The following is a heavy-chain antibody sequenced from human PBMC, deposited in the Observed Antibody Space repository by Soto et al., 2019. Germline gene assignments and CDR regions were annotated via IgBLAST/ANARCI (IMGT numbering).Heavy chain of an antibody. J-gene: IGHJ6*02. V-gene: IGHV1-69*02. CDR2: IIPILGIA. CDR1: GGTFSSYT. D-gene: IGHD6-13*01. Sequence: SVKVSCKASGGTFSSYTITWVRRAPGQGLEWMGRIIPILGIANYAQKFQGRVTITTNKSTSTAYIELSSLRSEDTAVYYCARRGYSSSWYYYYYYGMDVWGQGTTVTVSS. CDR3: ARRGYSSSWYYYYYYGMDV.